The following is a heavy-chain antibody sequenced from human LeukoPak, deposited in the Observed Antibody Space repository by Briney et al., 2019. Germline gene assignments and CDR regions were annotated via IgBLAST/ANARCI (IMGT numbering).Heavy chain of an antibody. CDR2: IKQDGSEK. CDR3: ARAGGFWSGPTYWYFDL. Sequence: PGGSLRLSCAASGFTFSSYWMSWVRQAPGKGLEWVANIKQDGSEKYYVDSVKGRFTISRDNAKNSLYLQMNSLRAEDTAVYYCARAGGFWSGPTYWYFDLWGRGTLVTVSS. D-gene: IGHD3-3*01. CDR1: GFTFSSYW. V-gene: IGHV3-7*01. J-gene: IGHJ2*01.